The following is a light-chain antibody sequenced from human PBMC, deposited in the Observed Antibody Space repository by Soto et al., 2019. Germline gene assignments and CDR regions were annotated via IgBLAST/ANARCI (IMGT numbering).Light chain of an antibody. CDR2: EAS. CDR1: HDISTF. V-gene: IGKV1-9*01. CDR3: QQLYTLPFT. Sequence: DIQLTQSPSLLSASIGDRVTITCRASHDISTFLAWYQQKPGKAPKLLIYEASTLQSGVPSRFSGSGSGTEFTLTISGLLPEDFAAYHCQQLYTLPFTFGQGTHWRL. J-gene: IGKJ5*01.